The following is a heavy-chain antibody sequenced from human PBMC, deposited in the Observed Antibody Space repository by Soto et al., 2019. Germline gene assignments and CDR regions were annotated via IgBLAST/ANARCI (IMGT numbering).Heavy chain of an antibody. CDR1: GFTFSSYA. V-gene: IGHV3-30-3*01. CDR3: ARDGGYDGAPLDS. CDR2: ISYDGNKK. J-gene: IGHJ4*02. Sequence: VQLVESGGGVVQRGGSLRVSCAASGFTFSSYAMHWVRQAPGKGLEWVALISYDGNKKYFADSVKGRFTISRDNSRNTLSLHMNSLRPDDTAVYYCARDGGYDGAPLDSWGQGTLVTVSS. D-gene: IGHD3-16*01.